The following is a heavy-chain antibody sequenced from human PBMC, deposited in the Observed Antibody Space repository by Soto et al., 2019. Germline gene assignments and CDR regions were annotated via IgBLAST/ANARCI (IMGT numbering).Heavy chain of an antibody. D-gene: IGHD3-22*01. V-gene: IGHV3-73*01. Sequence: PGGSLRLSCAASGFTFSGSAMHWVRQASGKGLEWVGRIRSKANSCATAYAASVKGRFTISRDDSKNTAYLQMNSLKTEDTAVYYCTRGYYDSRGDAFDIWGQGTMVTVSS. J-gene: IGHJ3*02. CDR3: TRGYYDSRGDAFDI. CDR2: IRSKANSCAT. CDR1: GFTFSGSA.